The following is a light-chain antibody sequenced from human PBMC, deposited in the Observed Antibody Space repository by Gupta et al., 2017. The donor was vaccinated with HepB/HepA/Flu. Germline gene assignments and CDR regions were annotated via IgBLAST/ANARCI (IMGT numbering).Light chain of an antibody. CDR2: KAS. CDR3: QQVKTYPCT. J-gene: IGKJ2*02. V-gene: IGKV1-5*03. Sequence: DIQLTQSPSALSASIGDRVTLTRRASQSILTCLAWYQRKPGQAPKLLIYKASNLQSGVPSRFSGSGSVTEFTLTINSLQPDDFATYYCQQVKTYPCTFGQGTKLEIK. CDR1: QSILTC.